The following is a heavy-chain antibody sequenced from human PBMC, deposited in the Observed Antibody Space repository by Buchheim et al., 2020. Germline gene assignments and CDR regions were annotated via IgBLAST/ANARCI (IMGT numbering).Heavy chain of an antibody. CDR1: GFTFSSYA. J-gene: IGHJ6*02. CDR3: AKDLFAGYDFWSGYYKYYYYGMDV. D-gene: IGHD3-3*01. V-gene: IGHV3-23*04. Sequence: EVQLVESGGGLVQPGGSLRLSCAASGFTFSSYAMSWVRQAPGRGLEWVSAISGSGGSTYYADSVKGRFTISRDNSKNTLYLQMNREKAETTAVYYCAKDLFAGYDFWSGYYKYYYYGMDVWGQGTT. CDR2: ISGSGGST.